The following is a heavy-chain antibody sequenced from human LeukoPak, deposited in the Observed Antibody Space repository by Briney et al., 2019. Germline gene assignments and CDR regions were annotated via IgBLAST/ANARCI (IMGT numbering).Heavy chain of an antibody. CDR3: ARWCGSTHARYFDL. CDR1: GGSISSYY. V-gene: IGHV4-59*01. D-gene: IGHD1-26*01. Sequence: ETLSLTCTVSGGSISSYYWSWVRQPPGKGLEWIGYIYYTGSTNYNPSLRSRVTISVDTSKNQFSLELSSVTAADTAVYYCARWCGSTHARYFDLWGRGTLVTVSS. J-gene: IGHJ2*01. CDR2: IYYTGST.